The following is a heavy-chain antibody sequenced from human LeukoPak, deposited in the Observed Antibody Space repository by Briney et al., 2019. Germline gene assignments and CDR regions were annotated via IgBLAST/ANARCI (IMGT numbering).Heavy chain of an antibody. CDR3: AKDSFSTR. CDR2: IRNSGVST. CDR1: GFTFSSDS. Sequence: PGGSLRLSCAASGFTFSSDSMTWVRQAPGKGLEWVSTIRNSGVSTFYADPVKGRFTISRDNSKNTLYLHMNSLSAEDTAVYYCAKDSFSTRWGQGTLVTVSS. V-gene: IGHV3-23*01. D-gene: IGHD2-2*01. J-gene: IGHJ4*02.